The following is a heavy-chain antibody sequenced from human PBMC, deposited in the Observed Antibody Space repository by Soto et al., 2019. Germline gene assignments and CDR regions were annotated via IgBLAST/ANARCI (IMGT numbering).Heavy chain of an antibody. J-gene: IGHJ6*02. D-gene: IGHD3-16*01. V-gene: IGHV3-23*01. CDR1: GFKFNSYA. Sequence: GGSLRLSCVASGFKFNSYALTWVRQAPGKGMEWVSVISVSGANTYYAGSVKGRFTISRDNSKKTLYLQMNSLRAEDTAIYYCGKASTYPLDGVDVWGQGTTVTVSS. CDR3: GKASTYPLDGVDV. CDR2: ISVSGANT.